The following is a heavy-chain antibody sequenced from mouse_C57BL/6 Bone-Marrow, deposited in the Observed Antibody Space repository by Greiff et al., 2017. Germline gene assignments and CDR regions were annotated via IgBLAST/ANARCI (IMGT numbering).Heavy chain of an antibody. D-gene: IGHD1-1*01. CDR1: GFTFTDYY. Sequence: EVQVVESGGGLVQPGGSLSLSCAASGFTFTDYYMSWVRQPPGKALEWLGFIRNKANGYTTEYSASVKGRFTISRDNSQSILYLQLNALRAEDSATYYCARSPRSSYFDYWGQGTTLTVSS. J-gene: IGHJ2*01. V-gene: IGHV7-3*01. CDR3: ARSPRSSYFDY. CDR2: IRNKANGYTT.